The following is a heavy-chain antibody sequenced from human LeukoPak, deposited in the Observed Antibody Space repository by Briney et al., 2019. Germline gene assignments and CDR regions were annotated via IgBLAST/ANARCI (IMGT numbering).Heavy chain of an antibody. CDR3: ARTNRHYDSSASRLINYMDV. CDR2: FSGSGGST. D-gene: IGHD3-22*01. V-gene: IGHV3-23*01. Sequence: GGSLRLSCAASGFTYSSYAMSWVRQAPGKGLECISGFSGSGGSTYYADSVKGRFTISRDNAKNTLYLQMNSLRAEDTAVYYCARTNRHYDSSASRLINYMDVWGKGTTVTVSS. CDR1: GFTYSSYA. J-gene: IGHJ6*03.